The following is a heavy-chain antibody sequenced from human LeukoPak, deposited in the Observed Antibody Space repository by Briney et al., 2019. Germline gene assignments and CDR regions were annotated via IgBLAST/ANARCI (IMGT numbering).Heavy chain of an antibody. J-gene: IGHJ5*02. D-gene: IGHD6-13*01. CDR1: GGSISSYY. V-gene: IGHV4-4*07. CDR3: ASSYSSSWYGKRDPAWFDP. Sequence: SETLSLTCTVSGGSISSYYWSWIRQPAGKGLEWIGRIYTSGSTNYNPSLKSRVTMSVDTSKNQFSLKLSSVTAADTAVYYCASSYSSSWYGKRDPAWFDPWGQGTLVTVSS. CDR2: IYTSGST.